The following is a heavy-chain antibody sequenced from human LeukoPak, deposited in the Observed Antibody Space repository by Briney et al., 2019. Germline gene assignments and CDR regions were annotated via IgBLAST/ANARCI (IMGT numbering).Heavy chain of an antibody. CDR1: GGSISSYY. CDR2: FYTSGST. V-gene: IGHV4-4*07. J-gene: IGHJ4*02. CDR3: ARDSDGLHFDY. Sequence: SETLSLTCTVSGGSISSYYWSWIRQPAGKGLEWIGRFYTSGSTDYNPSLKSRVTISVDGSKNQFSLKLSSVTAADTAVYYCARDSDGLHFDYWGQGTLVTVSS.